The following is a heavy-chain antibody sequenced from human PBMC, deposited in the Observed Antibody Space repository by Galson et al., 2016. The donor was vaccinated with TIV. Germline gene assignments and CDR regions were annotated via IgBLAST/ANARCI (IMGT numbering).Heavy chain of an antibody. CDR2: IIPLSHTP. J-gene: IGHJ4*02. CDR3: VNIQKTNTYDS. D-gene: IGHD2-15*01. CDR1: GGTLTSYA. Sequence: SVKVSCKASGGTLTSYAINWVRQAPGQGLEWMGGIIPLSHTPHSAQKYHDRITIVADKSTGTVYTELRRLTSEDTAVYYCVNIQKTNTYDSWGRGTLVTVSS. V-gene: IGHV1-69*06.